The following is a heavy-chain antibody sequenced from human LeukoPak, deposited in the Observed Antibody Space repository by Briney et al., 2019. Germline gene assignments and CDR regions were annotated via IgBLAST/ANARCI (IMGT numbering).Heavy chain of an antibody. CDR3: AKDNNVGPAAGTYYFYYYMDV. D-gene: IGHD6-13*01. CDR2: IRYDGSNK. CDR1: GFTFSSYG. J-gene: IGHJ6*03. V-gene: IGHV3-30*02. Sequence: GGSLRLSCAASGFTFSSYGMHRVRQAPGKGLEWVAFIRYDGSNKYYADSVKGRFTISRDNSKNTLYLQMNSLRAEDTAVYYCAKDNNVGPAAGTYYFYYYMDVWGKGTTVTVSS.